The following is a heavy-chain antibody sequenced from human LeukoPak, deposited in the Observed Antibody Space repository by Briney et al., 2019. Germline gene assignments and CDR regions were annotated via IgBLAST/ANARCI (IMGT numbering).Heavy chain of an antibody. V-gene: IGHV3-7*01. CDR1: GFTFSDYY. CDR2: IKEDGSDK. J-gene: IGHJ6*04. Sequence: GGSLRLSCAASGFTFSDYYMSWIRQAPGRGLEWVANIKEDGSDKQYVDSVQGRFTISRDNAENSLYLQMNSLRAEDTAVYYCVRESGVWVGPGIGRPLDVWGKGTAVTVSS. D-gene: IGHD3-16*01. CDR3: VRESGVWVGPGIGRPLDV.